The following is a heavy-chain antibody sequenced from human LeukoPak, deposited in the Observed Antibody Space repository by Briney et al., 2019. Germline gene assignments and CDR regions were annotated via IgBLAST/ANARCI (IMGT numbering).Heavy chain of an antibody. D-gene: IGHD4-23*01. Sequence: ASVKVSCKASGYTFTSYDINWVRQATGQGLEWMGWMNPNSGNTGSAQKFQGRVTMTRNTSISTAYMELSSLRSEDTAVYYCARKPLSTVVTPSGYYGMDVWGQGTTVTVSS. J-gene: IGHJ6*02. CDR1: GYTFTSYD. V-gene: IGHV1-8*01. CDR3: ARKPLSTVVTPSGYYGMDV. CDR2: MNPNSGNT.